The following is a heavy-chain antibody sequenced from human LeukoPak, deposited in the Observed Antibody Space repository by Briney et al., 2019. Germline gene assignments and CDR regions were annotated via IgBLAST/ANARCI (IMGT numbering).Heavy chain of an antibody. CDR2: ISATGGSS. CDR1: GLTFRTYT. CDR3: AKRYSGSYYDYFDC. D-gene: IGHD1-26*01. J-gene: IGHJ4*02. Sequence: GGSLRLSCAASGLTFRTYTMSWVRQSPGKGLEWVSTISATGGSSFYADSVKGRFTISRDNSKNTLYLQMNSLRAEDTAVYYCAKRYSGSYYDYFDCWGQGTLVTVSS. V-gene: IGHV3-23*01.